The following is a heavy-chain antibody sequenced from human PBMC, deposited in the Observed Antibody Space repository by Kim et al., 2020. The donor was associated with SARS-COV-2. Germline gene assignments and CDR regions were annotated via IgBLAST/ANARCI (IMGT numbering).Heavy chain of an antibody. V-gene: IGHV4-39*01. D-gene: IGHD3-10*01. CDR3: ARRDRSGFGEYPDDY. CDR1: GGSISSSSYY. Sequence: SETLSLTCTVSGGSISSSSYYWGWNRQPPGKGLEWIGSIYYSGSTYYNPSLKSRVTISVDTSKNQFSLKLSSVTAADTAVYYCARRDRSGFGEYPDDYWGQGTLVPVSS. CDR2: IYYSGST. J-gene: IGHJ4*02.